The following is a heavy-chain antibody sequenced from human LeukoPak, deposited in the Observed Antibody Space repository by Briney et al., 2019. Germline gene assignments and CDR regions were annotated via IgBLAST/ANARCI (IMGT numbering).Heavy chain of an antibody. Sequence: NSGGSLRLSCAASGFTFSSYSMNWVRQAPGKGLEWVSSISSSSSYIYYADSVKGRFTISRDNAKNSLYLQMNSLRAEDTAVYYCARGYCTNGVCYRFDYWGQGTLVTVSS. J-gene: IGHJ4*02. D-gene: IGHD2-8*01. CDR1: GFTFSSYS. V-gene: IGHV3-21*01. CDR2: ISSSSSYI. CDR3: ARGYCTNGVCYRFDY.